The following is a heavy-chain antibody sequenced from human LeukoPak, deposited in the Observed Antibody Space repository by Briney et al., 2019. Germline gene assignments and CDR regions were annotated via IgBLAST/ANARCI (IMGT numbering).Heavy chain of an antibody. CDR2: TNKDGSEK. D-gene: IGHD3-22*01. Sequence: GGSLRLSCAASGFTFSSYWMNWVRQAPGKGLEWVANTNKDGSEKYYSDSVKGRFAISRDNAKNSLFLQMNSLRAEDTAVYYCAKDPWTYYYDSSGPSWGQGTLVTVSS. J-gene: IGHJ4*02. CDR3: AKDPWTYYYDSSGPS. CDR1: GFTFSSYW. V-gene: IGHV3-7*03.